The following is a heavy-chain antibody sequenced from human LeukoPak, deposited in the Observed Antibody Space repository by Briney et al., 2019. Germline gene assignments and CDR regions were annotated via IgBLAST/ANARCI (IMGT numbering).Heavy chain of an antibody. CDR1: GYTFTDYY. V-gene: IGHV1-2*02. J-gene: IGHJ5*02. D-gene: IGHD6-13*01. CDR2: INANSGGT. Sequence: ASVKVSCKASGYTFTDYYIHWVRQAPGQGLEWMGWINANSGGTKYVQKFQGRVTMTRDTSINTAYMELSSLRSEDTAVYYCARGLRIIAAAGRVGQYWFDPWGQGTLVTVSS. CDR3: ARGLRIIAAAGRVGQYWFDP.